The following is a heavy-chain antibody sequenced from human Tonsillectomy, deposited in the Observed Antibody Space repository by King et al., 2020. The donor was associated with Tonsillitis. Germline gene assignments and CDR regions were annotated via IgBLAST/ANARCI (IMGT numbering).Heavy chain of an antibody. CDR3: ARDGIDY. CDR1: GFTFTDYW. CDR2: IKPDGSDK. J-gene: IGHJ4*02. Sequence: VQLVESGGGLVQPGGSLRLSCEASGFTFTDYWMSWVRQAPGKGLEGVANIKPDGSDKYYVDSVKGRFTISKDDARNSVYLQMNSLRAEDTAIYYCARDGIDYWGQGTLVTVSS. D-gene: IGHD1-26*01. V-gene: IGHV3-7*01.